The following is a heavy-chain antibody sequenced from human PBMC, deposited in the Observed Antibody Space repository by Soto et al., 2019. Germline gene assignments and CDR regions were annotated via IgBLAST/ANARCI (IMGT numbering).Heavy chain of an antibody. CDR2: IKRETDGGST. J-gene: IGHJ4*02. D-gene: IGHD2-2*01. V-gene: IGHV3-15*01. CDR3: NTDRSASPVDH. Sequence: EVQLVESGGGLVKPGGSLRLSCAASGFTFSDAWMSWVRQAPGKGLEWVGRIKRETDGGSTDYAAPVKGRFTISRDDSENMLYLQMNSLKTEDTALYYCNTDRSASPVDHWGRGTLVTVSS. CDR1: GFTFSDAW.